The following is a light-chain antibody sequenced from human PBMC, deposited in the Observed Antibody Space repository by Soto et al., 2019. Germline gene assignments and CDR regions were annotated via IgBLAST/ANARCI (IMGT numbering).Light chain of an antibody. CDR2: DAS. J-gene: IGKJ4*01. V-gene: IGKV1-33*01. CDR3: QQYHNRPLT. CDR1: QDISNY. Sequence: DIQMTQSPSSLSASVGDRVTITCQASQDISNYLNWYQQKPGKAPKLLIYDASNLETGVPSRFSGSGSGTEFTFTISSLQPEDIATYYSQQYHNRPLTFGGGTKVEIK.